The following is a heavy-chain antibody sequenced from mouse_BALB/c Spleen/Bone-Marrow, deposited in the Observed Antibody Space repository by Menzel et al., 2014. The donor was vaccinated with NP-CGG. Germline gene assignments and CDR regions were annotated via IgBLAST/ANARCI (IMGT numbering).Heavy chain of an antibody. Sequence: QVHVKQSGAELVKPGASVKLSCKASGYTFSSYYMYWVKQRPGQGLEWIGEINPSNGGTKFNEKFKSKATLTVDKSSSTAYVQLSSLASEDSAVYYCTSNNYGYWYFDVWGEGTTVTVSS. CDR1: GYTFSSYY. D-gene: IGHD1-1*01. CDR2: INPSNGGT. V-gene: IGHV1S81*02. J-gene: IGHJ1*01. CDR3: TSNNYGYWYFDV.